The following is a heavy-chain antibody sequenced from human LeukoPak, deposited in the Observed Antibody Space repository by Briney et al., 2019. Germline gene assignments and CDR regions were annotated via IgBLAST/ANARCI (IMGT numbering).Heavy chain of an antibody. Sequence: GGSLRLSCTASGFTFGDYAMSWVRQAPGKGLEWVGFIRSKAYGGTTEYAASVKGRFTISRDDSKSIAYLQMNSLKTEDTAVYYCTRAADYYGSGSYYNTAFDIWGQGTMVTVSS. CDR1: GFTFGDYA. J-gene: IGHJ3*02. V-gene: IGHV3-49*04. CDR3: TRAADYYGSGSYYNTAFDI. CDR2: IRSKAYGGTT. D-gene: IGHD3-10*01.